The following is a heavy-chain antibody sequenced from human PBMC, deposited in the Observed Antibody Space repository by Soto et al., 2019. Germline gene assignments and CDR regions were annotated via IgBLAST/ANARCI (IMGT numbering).Heavy chain of an antibody. CDR3: ARDMYSGSYHTFDY. D-gene: IGHD1-26*01. CDR2: IIPIFGTA. CDR1: GGTFSSYA. Sequence: ASVKVSCKASGGTFSSYAISWVRQAPGQGLEWMGGIIPIFGTANYAQKFQGRVTITAYESTNTAYMELSSLRSEDTAVYYCARDMYSGSYHTFDYWGQGTLVTVSS. J-gene: IGHJ4*02. V-gene: IGHV1-69*13.